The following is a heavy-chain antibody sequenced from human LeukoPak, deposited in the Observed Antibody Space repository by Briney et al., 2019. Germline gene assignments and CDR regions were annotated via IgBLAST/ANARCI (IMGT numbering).Heavy chain of an antibody. CDR3: ARRIYYYGSGSYYYYFDS. Sequence: SETLSLTCAVYGGSFSGYYWSWIRQPPGKGLEWIGEINHSGSTNYNPSLKSRVTISVDTSKNQFSLKLSSVTAADTAVYYCARRIYYYGSGSYYYYFDSWGQGTLVTVSS. D-gene: IGHD3-10*01. CDR1: GGSFSGYY. CDR2: INHSGST. V-gene: IGHV4-34*01. J-gene: IGHJ4*02.